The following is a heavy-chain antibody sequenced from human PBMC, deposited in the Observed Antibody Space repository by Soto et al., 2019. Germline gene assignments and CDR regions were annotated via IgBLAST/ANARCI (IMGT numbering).Heavy chain of an antibody. CDR1: GFTFSSYW. D-gene: IGHD6-19*01. CDR3: ARAGTGWYWFDP. CDR2: LNYDGSTT. Sequence: EVQLVESGGGLVQPGGSLRLSCAASGFTFSSYWMHWVRQVPGKGLVWVARLNYDGSTTTYADSVTGRFTISRDNARNTLYLRMNSLRAEDSGVYYCARAGTGWYWFDPWGQGTLVTVSS. J-gene: IGHJ5*02. V-gene: IGHV3-74*01.